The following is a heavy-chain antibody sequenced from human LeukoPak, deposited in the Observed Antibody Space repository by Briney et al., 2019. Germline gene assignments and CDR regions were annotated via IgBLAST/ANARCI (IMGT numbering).Heavy chain of an antibody. CDR3: ARDGRTATVFPAEYTNYYMDV. J-gene: IGHJ6*03. CDR1: GGSISSGDYY. D-gene: IGHD4-11*01. CDR2: IYYSGST. V-gene: IGHV4-30-4*08. Sequence: PSETLSLTCTVSGGSISSGDYYWSWIRQPPGKGLEWIGYIYYSGSTYYNPSLKSRVTISVDTSKNQFSLKLSSVTAADTAVYYCARDGRTATVFPAEYTNYYMDVWGKGTTVTVSS.